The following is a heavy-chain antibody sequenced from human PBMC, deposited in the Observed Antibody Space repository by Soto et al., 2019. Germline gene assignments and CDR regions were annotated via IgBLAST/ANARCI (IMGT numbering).Heavy chain of an antibody. Sequence: SETLSLTCAVYGGSFSGYYWSWIRQPPGKGLEWIGEINHSGSTNYNPSLKSRVTISVDTSKNQFSLKLSSVTAADTAVYYCARGRPGSFARYSGYEFPYWGQGTLVTVSS. V-gene: IGHV4-34*01. D-gene: IGHD5-12*01. CDR2: INHSGST. CDR1: GGSFSGYY. CDR3: ARGRPGSFARYSGYEFPY. J-gene: IGHJ4*02.